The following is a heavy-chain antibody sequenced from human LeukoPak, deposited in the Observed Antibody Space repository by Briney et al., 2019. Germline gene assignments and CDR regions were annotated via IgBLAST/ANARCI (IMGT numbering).Heavy chain of an antibody. D-gene: IGHD3-16*01. CDR2: IYYSGTT. J-gene: IGHJ4*02. CDR1: GASIITSGC. Sequence: SGTLSLTCVVSGASIITSGCWTWVRQPPGKGLEWIGEIYYSGTTNYNPSLKSRVTISLDRSKNQFSLRLDSVTAADTAVYYCAGGGVATRYWGQGTLVTVSS. V-gene: IGHV4-4*02. CDR3: AGGGVATRY.